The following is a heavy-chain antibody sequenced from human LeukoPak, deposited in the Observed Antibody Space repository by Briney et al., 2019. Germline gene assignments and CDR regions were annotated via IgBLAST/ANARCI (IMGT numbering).Heavy chain of an antibody. D-gene: IGHD3-22*01. CDR1: GYTFTGYY. CDR2: INPNSGGT. J-gene: IGHJ4*02. V-gene: IGHV1-2*02. CDR3: APDYYDSRFGYY. Sequence: ASVKVSCKASGYTFTGYYMHWVRQAPGQGLEWMGWINPNSGGTNYAQKFQGRVTMTRDTSISTAYMELSRLRSDDTAVYYCAPDYYDSRFGYYWGQGTLVTVSS.